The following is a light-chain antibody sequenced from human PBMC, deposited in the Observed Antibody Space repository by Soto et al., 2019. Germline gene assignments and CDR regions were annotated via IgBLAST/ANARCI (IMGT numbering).Light chain of an antibody. V-gene: IGLV1-47*01. Sequence: QSVLTQPPSASGTPGQRVTISCSGSSSNIGSNYVYWYQQLPGTAPKLLIYRNNQRASGVPDRFSGSKSGTSDSLAISGLRSEDEAEYYCAAWDDSLSGVVFGGGTQLTVL. CDR3: AAWDDSLSGVV. CDR2: RNN. CDR1: SSNIGSNY. J-gene: IGLJ2*01.